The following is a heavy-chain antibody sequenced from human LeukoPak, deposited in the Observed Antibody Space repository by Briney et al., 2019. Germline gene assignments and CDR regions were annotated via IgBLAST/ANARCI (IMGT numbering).Heavy chain of an antibody. V-gene: IGHV3-21*01. D-gene: IGHD4-23*01. J-gene: IGHJ4*02. CDR3: ARSHDYGGNFDY. Sequence: PGGSLRLSCAASGFTVGSNYMNWVRQAPGKGLEWVSSISSSSSYIYYADSVKGRFTISRDNAKNSLYLQMNSLRAEDTAVYYCARSHDYGGNFDYWGQGTLVTVSS. CDR1: GFTVGSNY. CDR2: ISSSSSYI.